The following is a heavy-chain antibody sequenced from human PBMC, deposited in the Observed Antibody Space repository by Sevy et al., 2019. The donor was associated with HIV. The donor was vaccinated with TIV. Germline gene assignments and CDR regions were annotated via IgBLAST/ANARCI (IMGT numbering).Heavy chain of an antibody. CDR3: ARGVTIFGVDYYFQH. Sequence: ASVKVSCKASGNTFTVYYMYLVRQAPGQGLEWMGWINPNSGDTNYAQKFQGRVTMTSDTSISTAYMELSSLRSDDTAVYYCARGVTIFGVDYYFQHWGQSTLVTVSS. CDR1: GNTFTVYY. J-gene: IGHJ1*01. D-gene: IGHD3-3*01. CDR2: INPNSGDT. V-gene: IGHV1-2*02.